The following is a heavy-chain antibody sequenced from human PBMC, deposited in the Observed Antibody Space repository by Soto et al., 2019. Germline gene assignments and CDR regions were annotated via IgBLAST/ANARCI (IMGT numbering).Heavy chain of an antibody. CDR2: ITTSGGNT. CDR3: AGRYCTNGVCYTNYYYYIDF. Sequence: EVQLLESGGGLVQPGGSLRLSCAASGFTFSTYAMSWVRQAPGKGLEWVSTITTSGGNTYYADSVQGRFTISRNNSKNTLYLKMNSLRAENTAVYYCAGRYCTNGVCYTNYYYYIDFW. D-gene: IGHD2-8*01. CDR1: GFTFSTYA. J-gene: IGHJ6*03. V-gene: IGHV3-23*01.